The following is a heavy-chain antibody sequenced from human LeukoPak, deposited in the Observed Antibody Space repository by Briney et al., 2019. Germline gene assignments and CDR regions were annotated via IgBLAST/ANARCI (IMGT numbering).Heavy chain of an antibody. V-gene: IGHV3-23*01. D-gene: IGHD6-19*01. CDR2: ISGSGGST. CDR1: GFTFGDYA. Sequence: GGSLRLSCTASGFTFGDYAMSWFRQAPGKGLEWVSAISGSGGSTYYADSVKGRFTISRDNAKNTLYLQMTSLRAEDTAVYYCAKVGAVAGLPIDYWGQGTLVTVSS. J-gene: IGHJ4*02. CDR3: AKVGAVAGLPIDY.